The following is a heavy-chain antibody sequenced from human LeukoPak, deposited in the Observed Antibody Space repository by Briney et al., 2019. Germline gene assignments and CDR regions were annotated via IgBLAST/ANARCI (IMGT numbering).Heavy chain of an antibody. Sequence: GGSLRLSCAASGFTFSSYAMSWVRQAPGKGLEWVSAISGSGGSTYYADSVKGRFTISRDNSKNTLYLQMNSLRAEDTAVYYCAKAEGYDFWSGYTFDYWGQGTLVTVSS. D-gene: IGHD3-3*01. CDR1: GFTFSSYA. CDR3: AKAEGYDFWSGYTFDY. J-gene: IGHJ4*02. CDR2: ISGSGGST. V-gene: IGHV3-23*01.